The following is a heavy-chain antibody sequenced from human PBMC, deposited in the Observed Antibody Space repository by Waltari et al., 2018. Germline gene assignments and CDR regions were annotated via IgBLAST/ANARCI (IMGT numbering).Heavy chain of an antibody. J-gene: IGHJ4*02. V-gene: IGHV2-5*01. CDR1: GFSLSTSGVG. CDR2: IYWNDDK. Sequence: QITLKESGPTLVKPTQTLTLPCTFSGFSLSTSGVGVGWIRQPPGKALEWLALIYWNDDKRYSPSLKSRLTITKDTSKNQVVLTMTNMDPVDTATYYCARSYSSSSGFDYWGQGTLVTVSS. D-gene: IGHD6-6*01. CDR3: ARSYSSSSGFDY.